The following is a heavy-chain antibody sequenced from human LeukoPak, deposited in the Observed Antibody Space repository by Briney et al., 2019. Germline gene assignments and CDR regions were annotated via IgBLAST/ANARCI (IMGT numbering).Heavy chain of an antibody. Sequence: SETLSLTCTVSGCSISSSSYYWGWIRQPPGKGLEWIGSIYYSVSTYYNPSLKSRVTISVDTSKNQFSLKLSSVTAEDTAVYYCARAGDWRPLWYFDLWGRGTLVTVSS. CDR2: IYYSVST. V-gene: IGHV4-39*07. CDR3: ARAGDWRPLWYFDL. D-gene: IGHD2-21*02. CDR1: GCSISSSSYY. J-gene: IGHJ2*01.